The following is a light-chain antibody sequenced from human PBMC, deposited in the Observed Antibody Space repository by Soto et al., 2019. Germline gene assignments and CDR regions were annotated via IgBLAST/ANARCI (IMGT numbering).Light chain of an antibody. CDR3: RQYGGSPSWT. J-gene: IGKJ1*01. CDR1: QTVTSNY. Sequence: EVVLTQSPGTLSLSPGETATLSCRASQTVTSNYLAWYQHRPGQAPRLLIYGASSRATGIPERFSGSGSGTDFTLTISRLEPDDSAVYYCRQYGGSPSWTFGQGTKVEMK. V-gene: IGKV3-20*01. CDR2: GAS.